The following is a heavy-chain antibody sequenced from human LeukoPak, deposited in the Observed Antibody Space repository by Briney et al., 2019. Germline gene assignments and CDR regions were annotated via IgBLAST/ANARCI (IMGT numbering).Heavy chain of an antibody. CDR1: GYTFTRYY. CDR3: ARRSVDYDSSGHFDY. V-gene: IGHV1-46*01. CDR2: INPTGGST. D-gene: IGHD3-22*01. J-gene: IGHJ4*02. Sequence: ASVKVSCKASGYTFTRYYLHWVRHAPGQGLEWMGMINPTGGSTSYAQKFQDRVTMTRDTSTSTVYMELSSLRSEDTAVYYCARRSVDYDSSGHFDYWGQGTLVTVSS.